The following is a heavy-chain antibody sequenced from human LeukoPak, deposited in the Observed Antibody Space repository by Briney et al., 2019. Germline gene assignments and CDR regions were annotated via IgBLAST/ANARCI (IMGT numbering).Heavy chain of an antibody. CDR3: AELGITMIGGV. J-gene: IGHJ6*04. CDR2: IIPSGHTT. D-gene: IGHD3-10*02. V-gene: IGHV3-23*01. CDR1: GFTFSSHG. Sequence: GGSLRLSCAASGFTFSSHGMNWVRQAPGKGLEWVSGIIPSGHTTYYADSVRGRFTISRDNAKNSLYLQMNSLRAEDTAVYYCAELGITMIGGVWGKGTTVTISS.